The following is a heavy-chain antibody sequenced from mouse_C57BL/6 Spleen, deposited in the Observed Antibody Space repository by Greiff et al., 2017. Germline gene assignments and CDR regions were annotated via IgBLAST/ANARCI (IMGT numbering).Heavy chain of an antibody. CDR1: GFTFTDYY. V-gene: IGHV7-4*01. Sequence: EVKLMESGGGLVQPGASLRLSCAASGFTFTDYYMSWVRQPPGKAPAWLALIRNKANGYTTEYTASVKGRFTISRDNSQTILYLQMNTLRAEDSATYYCVKAAGYDAMDYWGQGTSVTVSS. CDR3: VKAAGYDAMDY. J-gene: IGHJ4*01. CDR2: IRNKANGYTT.